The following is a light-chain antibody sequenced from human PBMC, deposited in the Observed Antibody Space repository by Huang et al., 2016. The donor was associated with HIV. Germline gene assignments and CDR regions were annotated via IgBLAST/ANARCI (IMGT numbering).Light chain of an antibody. Sequence: AIQMTQSPSSLSASVGDRVTITCRARQGIRNDLGWDKQKTGEAPMLLIYGASGLQSGVPSRFSGNGYGTEFTLTISSLQPEDFATYYCLQEHSYPRTFGQGTKV. CDR2: GAS. J-gene: IGKJ1*01. V-gene: IGKV1-6*01. CDR3: LQEHSYPRT. CDR1: QGIRND.